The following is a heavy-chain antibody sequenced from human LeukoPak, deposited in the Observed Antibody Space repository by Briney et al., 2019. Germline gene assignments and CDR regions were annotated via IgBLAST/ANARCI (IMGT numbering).Heavy chain of an antibody. CDR2: ISSSSSYI. V-gene: IGHV3-21*01. CDR3: ARETLVNDAFDI. CDR1: GFTFSSYS. J-gene: IGHJ3*02. Sequence: GGSLRLSCAASGFTFSSYSMNWVRQAPGKGLEWVSSISSSSSYIYYADSVKGRFTISRDNAKNSLYLQMNSLRAEDTAVYYCARETLVNDAFDIWGQGTMVTDSS. D-gene: IGHD3-9*01.